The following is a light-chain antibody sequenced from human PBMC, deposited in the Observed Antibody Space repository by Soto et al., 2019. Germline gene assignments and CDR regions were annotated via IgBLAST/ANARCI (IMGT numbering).Light chain of an antibody. CDR3: NSYTSNSSVV. V-gene: IGLV2-14*01. CDR1: ASDVGAYNY. CDR2: DVS. Sequence: QSVLTQPASVSGSPGQSITISCTGTASDVGAYNYVSWYQQQPGKAPKVMIYDVSNRPSGVSHRFSGSKSGNTASLTNYGLHAEDEADYYCNSYTSNSSVVFGGGTQLTVL. J-gene: IGLJ2*01.